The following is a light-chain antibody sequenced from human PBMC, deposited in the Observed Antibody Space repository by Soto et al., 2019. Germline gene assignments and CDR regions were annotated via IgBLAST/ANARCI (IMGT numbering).Light chain of an antibody. CDR2: YVS. V-gene: IGLV2-14*01. CDR1: SSDVGGYNY. Sequence: QSALTQPASVSGSPGQSITISCTGTSSDVGGYNYVSWYQQHPCKAHKLMIYYVSNRPSWVSNRFSGAKSCNTSYLTISGLKAADEADYDCNSYPRRRTYVFGTGTKITVL. J-gene: IGLJ1*01. CDR3: NSYPRRRTYV.